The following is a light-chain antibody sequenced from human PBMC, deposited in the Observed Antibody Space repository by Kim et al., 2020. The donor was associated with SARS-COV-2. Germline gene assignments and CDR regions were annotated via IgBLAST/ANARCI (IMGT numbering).Light chain of an antibody. Sequence: SPGESATLSCRASQSVGTNLAWYQQKLGPPPRLLIYDAFIRATGVPARFSGSGSGTEFTLTISSLQSEDFAIYHCQQYNQWLAHSFGGGTKVDIK. CDR1: QSVGTN. CDR3: QQYNQWLAHS. CDR2: DAF. V-gene: IGKV3-15*01. J-gene: IGKJ4*01.